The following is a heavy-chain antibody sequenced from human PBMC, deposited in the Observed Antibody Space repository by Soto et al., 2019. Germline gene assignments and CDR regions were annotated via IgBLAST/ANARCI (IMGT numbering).Heavy chain of an antibody. V-gene: IGHV3-30*18. J-gene: IGHJ4*02. Sequence: GGSLRLSCAASGFTFSSYGMHWVRQAPGKGLEWVAVISYDGSNKYYADSVKGRFTISRDNSKNTLYLQMNSLRAEDTAVYYCAKDASSTTTYYFDYWGQGTLVTVSS. CDR1: GFTFSSYG. D-gene: IGHD2-2*01. CDR2: ISYDGSNK. CDR3: AKDASSTTTYYFDY.